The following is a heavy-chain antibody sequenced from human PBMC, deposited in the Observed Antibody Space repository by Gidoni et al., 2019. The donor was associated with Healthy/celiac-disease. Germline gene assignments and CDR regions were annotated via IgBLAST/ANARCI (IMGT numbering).Heavy chain of an antibody. CDR3: ASSYDSKYYFDY. CDR2: ISGRGGST. J-gene: IGHJ4*02. CDR1: GFTFSSYA. D-gene: IGHD3-22*01. V-gene: IGHV3-23*01. Sequence: EVQLLESGGGLVQPGGSLRLSCAASGFTFSSYAMSWVRQAPGKGLEWVSAISGRGGSTYYADSVKGRFTISRDNSKNTLYLQMNSLRAEDTAVYYCASSYDSKYYFDYWGQGTLVTVSS.